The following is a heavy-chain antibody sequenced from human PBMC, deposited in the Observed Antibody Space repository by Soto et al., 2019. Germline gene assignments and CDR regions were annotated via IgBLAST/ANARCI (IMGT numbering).Heavy chain of an antibody. CDR1: GGSISSGGYY. V-gene: IGHV4-31*03. J-gene: IGHJ6*03. Sequence: QVQLQESGPGLVKPSQTLSLTCTVSGGSISSGGYYWSWIRQHPGKGLEWIGYIYYSGSTYYNPSLKSRVTISVDTSKNQFSLKLSSVTAADTAVYYCARDGGGGYCSSTSCPPSFYYYYMDVWGKGTTVTVSS. CDR2: IYYSGST. CDR3: ARDGGGGYCSSTSCPPSFYYYYMDV. D-gene: IGHD2-2*01.